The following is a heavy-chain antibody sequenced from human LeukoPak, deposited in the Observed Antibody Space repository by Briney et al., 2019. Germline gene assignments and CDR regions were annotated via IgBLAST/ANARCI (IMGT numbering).Heavy chain of an antibody. CDR3: ARDYCSSTSCYSRFDP. V-gene: IGHV1-18*01. CDR2: ISAYNGNT. J-gene: IGHJ5*02. CDR1: GYTFTDYY. Sequence: ASVKVSCKATGYTFTDYYIQWVRQAPGQGLEWMGWISAYNGNTNYAQKLQGRVTMTTDTSTSTAYMELRSLRSDDTAVYYCARDYCSSTSCYSRFDPWGQGTLVTVSS. D-gene: IGHD2-2*01.